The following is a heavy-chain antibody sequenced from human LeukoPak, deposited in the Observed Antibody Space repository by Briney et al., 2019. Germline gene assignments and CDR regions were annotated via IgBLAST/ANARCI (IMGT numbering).Heavy chain of an antibody. CDR2: INPSGGST. V-gene: IGHV1-46*01. CDR3: ARGGSVRGAPVNY. Sequence: ASVNVSFTASVYTFTIYYMHWVRQAPGQGLEWMGIINPSGGSTNYAQKFQGRVTLTRDTSTSTVYMELSSLRSEDTAVYYCARGGSVRGAPVNYWGQGTLVTVSS. J-gene: IGHJ4*02. D-gene: IGHD3-10*01. CDR1: VYTFTIYY.